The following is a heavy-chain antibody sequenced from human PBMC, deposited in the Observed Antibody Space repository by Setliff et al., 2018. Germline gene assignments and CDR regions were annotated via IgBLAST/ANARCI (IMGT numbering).Heavy chain of an antibody. CDR2: INNYNFNT. Sequence: ASVKVSCKSSGFTFTDYGITWVRQVPGQGLEWMGWINNYNFNTQYAQKFQGRVTVTTDTSTTTAYMELRSLTSGDTAIHYCARLVRYCSTRTCQRASGDEYLGQGTLVTVSS. D-gene: IGHD2-8*01. V-gene: IGHV1-18*01. CDR1: GFTFTDYG. J-gene: IGHJ4*02. CDR3: ARLVRYCSTRTCQRASGDEY.